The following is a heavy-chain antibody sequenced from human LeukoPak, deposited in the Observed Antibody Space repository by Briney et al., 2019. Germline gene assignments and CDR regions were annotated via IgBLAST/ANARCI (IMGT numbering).Heavy chain of an antibody. D-gene: IGHD3-22*01. J-gene: IGHJ3*02. CDR3: ARPITMISREAFDM. Sequence: SVKVSCKASGGTFSSYAISWVREAPGQGLEWMGGIIPIFGTANYAQKFQGRVTITTDESMSTAYMELSSLRSEDTAVYYWARPITMISREAFDMWAQGTMVTVSS. CDR2: IIPIFGTA. V-gene: IGHV1-69*05. CDR1: GGTFSSYA.